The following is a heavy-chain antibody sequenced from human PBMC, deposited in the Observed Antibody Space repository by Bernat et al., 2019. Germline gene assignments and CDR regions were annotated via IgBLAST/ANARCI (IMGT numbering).Heavy chain of an antibody. CDR2: IWYDGSNK. CDR3: ARDQIVAAGKDY. D-gene: IGHD6-13*01. V-gene: IGHV3-33*01. CDR1: GFTFSSYG. Sequence: QVQLVESGGGVVQPGRSLRLSCAASGFTFSSYGMHWVRQAPGKGLEWVAVIWYDGSNKYYADSVKGRFTISRDNSKNTLYLQMNSLRAEDTAVYYCARDQIVAAGKDYWGQGTLVTVSS. J-gene: IGHJ4*02.